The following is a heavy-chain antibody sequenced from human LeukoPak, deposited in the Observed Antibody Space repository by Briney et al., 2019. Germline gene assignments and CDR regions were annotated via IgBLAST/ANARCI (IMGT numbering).Heavy chain of an antibody. V-gene: IGHV3-23*01. CDR3: AKYTSGTSYRGLDQ. CDR2: IFGRAAIT. D-gene: IGHD3-10*01. Sequence: PGGALRLSCGASGLTVSSYAMSWVRQAPGEGQEWVSTIFGRAAITYYADSVKGLFTISRDDSKNTVYLQMNSLRAEDTAVYSCAKYTSGTSYRGLDQWGHGTLVTVCS. J-gene: IGHJ4*01. CDR1: GLTVSSYA.